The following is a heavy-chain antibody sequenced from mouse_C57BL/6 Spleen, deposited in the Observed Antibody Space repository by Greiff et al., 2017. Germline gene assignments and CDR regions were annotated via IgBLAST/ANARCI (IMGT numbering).Heavy chain of an antibody. CDR1: GFTFSSYG. Sequence: EVKVVESGGDLVKPGGSLKLSCAASGFTFSSYGMSWVRQTPDKRLEWVATISSGGSYTYYPDSVKGRFTISRDNAKNTLYLQMSSLKSEDTAMYYCANYYGSSFDYWVQGTTLTVSS. D-gene: IGHD1-1*01. J-gene: IGHJ2*01. CDR3: ANYYGSSFDY. CDR2: ISSGGSYT. V-gene: IGHV5-6*01.